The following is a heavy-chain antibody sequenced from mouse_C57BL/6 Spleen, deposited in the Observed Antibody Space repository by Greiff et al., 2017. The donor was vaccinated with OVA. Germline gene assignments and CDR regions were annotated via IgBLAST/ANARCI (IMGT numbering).Heavy chain of an antibody. CDR3: ARRNYLGAMDY. D-gene: IGHD1-1*01. J-gene: IGHJ4*01. CDR2: ISSGSSTI. CDR1: GFTFSDYG. V-gene: IGHV5-17*01. Sequence: EVQGVESGGGLVKPGGSLKLSCAASGFTFSDYGMHWVRQAPEKGLEWVAYISSGSSTIYYADTVKGRFTISSDNAKNTLFLQMTSLRSEDTAMYYCARRNYLGAMDYWGQGTSVTVSS.